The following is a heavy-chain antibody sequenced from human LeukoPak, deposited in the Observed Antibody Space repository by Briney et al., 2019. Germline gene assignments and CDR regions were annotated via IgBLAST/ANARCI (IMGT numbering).Heavy chain of an antibody. CDR2: ISGSGGST. CDR1: GFTFSSYA. Sequence: GGSLRLSCAASGFTFSSYAMSWVRQAPGKGLEWVSAISGSGGSTYYADSVKGRFTISRDNSKNTLYLQMNSLRAEDTAVYYCAKDSDYDYSGCDSDYYGMDVWGQGTTVTVSS. CDR3: AKDSDYDYSGCDSDYYGMDV. D-gene: IGHD5-12*01. V-gene: IGHV3-23*01. J-gene: IGHJ6*02.